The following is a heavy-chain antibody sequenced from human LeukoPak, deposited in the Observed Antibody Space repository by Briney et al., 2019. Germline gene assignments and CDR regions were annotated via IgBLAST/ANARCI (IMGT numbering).Heavy chain of an antibody. CDR1: GGSISSYY. CDR3: ARAVAGYCSSTSCYDYFDY. J-gene: IGHJ4*02. Sequence: SETLSLTCTVSGGSISSYYWSWIRQPAGKGLEWIGRIYTSGSTNYNPSLKSRVTMSVDTSKNQFSLKLSSVTAADTAVYYCARAVAGYCSSTSCYDYFDYWGQGTLVTVSS. CDR2: IYTSGST. V-gene: IGHV4-4*07. D-gene: IGHD2-2*01.